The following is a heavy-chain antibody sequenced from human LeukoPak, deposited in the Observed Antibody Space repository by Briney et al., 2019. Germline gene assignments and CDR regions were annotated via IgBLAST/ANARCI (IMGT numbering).Heavy chain of an antibody. CDR2: INRNGGST. CDR3: ARGLRNGPFDC. J-gene: IGHJ4*02. Sequence: GGSLRLSCEASGFTFDDYGMSWVRQPPGKGLEWVSGINRNGGSTDYADSVKDRFTISRDNAKNSHFLQMNSLRVEDTALYYCARGLRNGPFDCWGQGTLVTVSS. D-gene: IGHD2-8*01. CDR1: GFTFDDYG. V-gene: IGHV3-20*04.